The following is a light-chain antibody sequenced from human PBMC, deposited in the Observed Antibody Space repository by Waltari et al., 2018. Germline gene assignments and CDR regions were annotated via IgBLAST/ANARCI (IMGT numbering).Light chain of an antibody. J-gene: IGKJ2*01. CDR3: QQYNNWPPYT. Sequence: EIVMTQSPATLSVSPGERATLSCRASQSVSSKLGWYQQKPGQAPRLLIYGASTRATGIPARFSGSGSGTEFTLTISSLQSEDFAVYHCQQYNNWPPYTFGQGTKLEIK. V-gene: IGKV3-15*01. CDR1: QSVSSK. CDR2: GAS.